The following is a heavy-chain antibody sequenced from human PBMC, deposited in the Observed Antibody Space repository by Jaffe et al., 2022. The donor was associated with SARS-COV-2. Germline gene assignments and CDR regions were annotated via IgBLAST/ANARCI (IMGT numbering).Heavy chain of an antibody. CDR2: IYTSGST. D-gene: IGHD3-16*01. CDR3: ARERGDYYYYGMDV. V-gene: IGHV4-61*02. J-gene: IGHJ6*02. CDR1: GGSISSGSYY. Sequence: QVQLQESGPGLVKPSQTLSLTCTVSGGSISSGSYYWSWIRQPAGKGLEWIGRIYTSGSTNYNPSLKSRVTISVDTSKNQFSLKLSSVTAADTAVYYCARERGDYYYYGMDVWGQGTTVTVSS.